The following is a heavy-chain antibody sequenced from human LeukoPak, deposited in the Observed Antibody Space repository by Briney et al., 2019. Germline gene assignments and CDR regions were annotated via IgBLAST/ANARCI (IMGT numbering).Heavy chain of an antibody. J-gene: IGHJ6*02. D-gene: IGHD2-15*01. CDR3: ARFVVVVAATEWGVIYYYYGMDV. V-gene: IGHV3-23*01. Sequence: PGGSLRLSCAASAFIFRTYGITWVRQAPGKGLEWVSAIGGRGGTHYADSVKGRFAISRDNAKNTLYLQMDSLRVGDTAVYYCARFVVVVAATEWGVIYYYYGMDVWGQGTTVTVSS. CDR2: IGGRGGT. CDR1: AFIFRTYG.